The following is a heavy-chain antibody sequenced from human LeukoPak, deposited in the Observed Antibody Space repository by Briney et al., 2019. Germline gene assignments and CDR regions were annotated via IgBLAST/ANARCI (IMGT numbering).Heavy chain of an antibody. J-gene: IGHJ4*02. D-gene: IGHD6-13*01. CDR3: ARDGGRGSSWYVGYFDY. Sequence: GGSLRLSCAASGFTFSDAWMSWVRQAPGKGLEWVSAISGSGGSTYYADSVKGRFTISRDNAKNSLYLQMDSLRAEDTAVYYCARDGGRGSSWYVGYFDYWGQGTLVTVSS. CDR1: GFTFSDAW. V-gene: IGHV3-11*01. CDR2: ISGSGGST.